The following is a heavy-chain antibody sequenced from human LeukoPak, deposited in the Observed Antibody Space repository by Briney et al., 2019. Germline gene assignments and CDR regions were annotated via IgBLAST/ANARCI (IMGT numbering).Heavy chain of an antibody. V-gene: IGHV3-13*01. CDR2: IRSASDT. D-gene: IGHD6-6*01. CDR1: GFTFSAYD. CDR3: TRGGFQLVPGLHYLDS. Sequence: GGSLRLSCAASGFTFSAYDMHWVRQVPGKGLEWVSGIRSASDTYYADSVKGRFTISRDNGKNSVYLQMNRLGADDTALYYCTRGGFQLVPGLHYLDSWGQGTLVTVSS. J-gene: IGHJ4*02.